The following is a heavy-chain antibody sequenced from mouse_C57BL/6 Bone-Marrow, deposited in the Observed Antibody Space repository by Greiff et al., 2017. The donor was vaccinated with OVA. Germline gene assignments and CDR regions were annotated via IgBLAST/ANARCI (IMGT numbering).Heavy chain of an antibody. D-gene: IGHD2-1*01. V-gene: IGHV1-42*01. Sequence: VQLKESGPELVKPGASVKISCKASGYSFTGYYMNWVKQSPEKSLEWIGEINPSTGGTTYNQKFKAKATLTVDKSSSTAYMQLKSLTSEDSAVYYCARRIYYGNYDWGQGTLVTVSA. CDR3: ARRIYYGNYD. CDR1: GYSFTGYY. CDR2: INPSTGGT. J-gene: IGHJ3*01.